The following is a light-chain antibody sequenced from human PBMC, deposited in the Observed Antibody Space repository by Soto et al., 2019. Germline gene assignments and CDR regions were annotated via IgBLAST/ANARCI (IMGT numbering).Light chain of an antibody. V-gene: IGKV1-9*01. CDR2: TAS. CDR3: QQVNSYPQT. Sequence: DIQLTQPPSFLSASVGDRVTITCLASQGISRFLAWYQQKPGKAPRLLIYTASTLQSGVPSRFSGSGSGTDFTLTISSLQPEDFATYFCQQVNSYPQTFGQGTKVDNK. J-gene: IGKJ1*01. CDR1: QGISRF.